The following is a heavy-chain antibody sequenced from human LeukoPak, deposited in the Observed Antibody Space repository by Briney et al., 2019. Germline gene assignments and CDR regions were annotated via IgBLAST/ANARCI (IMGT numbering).Heavy chain of an antibody. D-gene: IGHD3-22*01. V-gene: IGHV1-2*02. CDR3: ARDVSQNFYDSSGYYGGRSTLMYYFDY. J-gene: IGHJ4*02. CDR1: GYIFSGYY. Sequence: GASVKVSCKASGYIFSGYYMHWLRQAPGQGPEWMGWINPNTGGTNYAQKFQGRVTMTRDTSVSTLYMELRRLRSDDTAVYYCARDVSQNFYDSSGYYGGRSTLMYYFDYWGQGTLVTVSS. CDR2: INPNTGGT.